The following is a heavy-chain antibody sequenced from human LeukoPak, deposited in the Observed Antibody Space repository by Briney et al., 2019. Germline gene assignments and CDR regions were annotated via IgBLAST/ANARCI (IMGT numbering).Heavy chain of an antibody. CDR3: ARDTLTTSPSKFDN. CDR2: ISGSGSGT. D-gene: IGHD1-14*01. Sequence: PGGSLRLSCVASGFTFSSYAMNWVRQAPGKGLEWVSVISGSGSGTYHADSVKGRFTISRDNSKSTLFLQMNSLRAEDTAVYYCARDTLTTSPSKFDNWGQGTLVTVSS. J-gene: IGHJ4*02. CDR1: GFTFSSYA. V-gene: IGHV3-23*01.